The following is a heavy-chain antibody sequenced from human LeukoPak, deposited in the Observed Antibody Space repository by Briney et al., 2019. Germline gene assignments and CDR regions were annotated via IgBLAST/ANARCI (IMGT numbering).Heavy chain of an antibody. J-gene: IGHJ4*02. CDR2: IRYDGSNK. CDR3: AKGFQYYDILTGYYPWKEYFDY. D-gene: IGHD3-9*01. Sequence: GGSLRLSCAASGLTFSSYGMHWVRQAPGKGLEWVAFIRYDGSNKYYADSVKGRFTISRDNSKNTLYLQMNSLRAEDTAVYYCAKGFQYYDILTGYYPWKEYFDYWGQGTLVTVSS. V-gene: IGHV3-30*02. CDR1: GLTFSSYG.